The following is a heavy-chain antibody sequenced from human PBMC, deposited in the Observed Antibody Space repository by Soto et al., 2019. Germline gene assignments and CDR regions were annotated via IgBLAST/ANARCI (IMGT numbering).Heavy chain of an antibody. CDR2: ISSSSSYI. D-gene: IGHD6-6*01. CDR3: AGDWYSSSSGFDY. J-gene: IGHJ4*02. Sequence: GGSLRLSCAASGFTFSSYSMNWVRQAPGKGLEWVSSISSSSSYIYYADSVKGRFTIPRDNAKNSLYLQMNSLRAEDTAVYYCAGDWYSSSSGFDYWGQGTLVTVS. CDR1: GFTFSSYS. V-gene: IGHV3-21*01.